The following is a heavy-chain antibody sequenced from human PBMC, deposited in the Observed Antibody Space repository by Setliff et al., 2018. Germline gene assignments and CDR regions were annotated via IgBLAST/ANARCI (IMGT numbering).Heavy chain of an antibody. CDR2: IHAGGSP. V-gene: IGHV4-61*02. CDR3: ARERYFDWFFED. Sequence: SETLSLTCTVSGGSITSGSFYWSWIRQPAGKKLEWIGRIHAGGSPDYNPSFKSRVTISRDTSTNQFSLKLGSVTAADTVVYYCARERYFDWFFEDWGHGTQVTVSS. D-gene: IGHD3-9*01. CDR1: GGSITSGSFY. J-gene: IGHJ4*01.